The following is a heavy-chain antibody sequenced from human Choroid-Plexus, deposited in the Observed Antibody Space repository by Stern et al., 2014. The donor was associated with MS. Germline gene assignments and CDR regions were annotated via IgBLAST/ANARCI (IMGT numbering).Heavy chain of an antibody. J-gene: IGHJ6*02. CDR3: ARDQRGITIFGVVTDYYYLGMDV. D-gene: IGHD3-3*01. Sequence: VQVEESGAEVKKPGASVKVSCKTSGYIFTGYYIHWVRQAPGQGLEWMAWFNPNTGGPTYAQKFQGRVTMSRDTSISTAYVELSSLTSDDTAVYYCARDQRGITIFGVVTDYYYLGMDVWGQGTTVTVSS. CDR2: FNPNTGGP. CDR1: GYIFTGYY. V-gene: IGHV1-2*02.